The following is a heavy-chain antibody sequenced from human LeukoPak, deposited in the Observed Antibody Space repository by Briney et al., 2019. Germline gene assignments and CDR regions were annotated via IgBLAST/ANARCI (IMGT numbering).Heavy chain of an antibody. CDR3: AKDHMAVRVGYIFDY. CDR2: ISSDGNNK. CDR1: GFTFSTHG. D-gene: IGHD5-18*01. Sequence: TGGSLRLSCAISGFTFSTHGMHWIRQAPGKGLEWVAIISSDGNNKYYADSVKGRFTISRDNSKNMLYLEMNSLRADDTAVYDCAKDHMAVRVGYIFDYWGQGTLVTVSS. J-gene: IGHJ4*02. V-gene: IGHV3-30*18.